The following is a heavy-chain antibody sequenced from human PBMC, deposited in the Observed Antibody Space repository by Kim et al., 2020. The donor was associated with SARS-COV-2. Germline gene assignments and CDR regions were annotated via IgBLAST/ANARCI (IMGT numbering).Heavy chain of an antibody. D-gene: IGHD3-22*01. CDR2: INPNSGGT. V-gene: IGHV1-2*06. CDR3: VCGYYRPTPPGTFDV. CDR1: GYTFTGYY. J-gene: IGHJ3*01. Sequence: ASVKGSCKASGYTFTGYYMHWVRQAPGQGLEWMGRINPNSGGTNYAQKFQGRVTMTRDTSISTAYMELSSLRSDDTAVYYCVCGYYRPTPPGTFDVWGQGTMVTVSS.